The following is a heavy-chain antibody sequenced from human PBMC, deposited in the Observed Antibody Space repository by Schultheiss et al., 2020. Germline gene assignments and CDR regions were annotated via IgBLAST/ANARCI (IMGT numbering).Heavy chain of an antibody. V-gene: IGHV4-61*01. CDR3: ARGDDTFDY. Sequence: SETLSLTCTVSGGSVSSGSFYWSWIRQPPGKGLEWIGYLYDSGSTNYNPSLESRVTISVDTSKSQFSLRLTSVTAADTAVYYCARGDDTFDYWGQGTLVTVSS. CDR1: GGSVSSGSFY. CDR2: LYDSGST. J-gene: IGHJ4*02.